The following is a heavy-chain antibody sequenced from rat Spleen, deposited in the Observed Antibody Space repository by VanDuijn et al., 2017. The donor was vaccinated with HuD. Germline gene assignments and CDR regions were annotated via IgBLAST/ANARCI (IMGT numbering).Heavy chain of an antibody. V-gene: IGHV5-27*01. J-gene: IGHJ1*01. D-gene: IGHD4-3*01. Sequence: EVQLVESGGGLVQPGRSLKLSCAASGFSFSNYYMAWVRQDPTKGLEWVAYISTGGGSTYYRDSVKGRFTISRDNVKGTLYLQMDSLRSEDTATYFCTSRGFLSDWYFDFWGPGTMVTVSS. CDR3: TSRGFLSDWYFDF. CDR1: GFSFSNYY. CDR2: ISTGGGST.